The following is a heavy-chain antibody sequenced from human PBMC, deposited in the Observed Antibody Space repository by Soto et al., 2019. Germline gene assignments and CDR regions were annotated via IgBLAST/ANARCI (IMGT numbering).Heavy chain of an antibody. CDR3: ARARIAAARPYYFDY. CDR1: GGSVSSGSYY. CDR2: IYYSGST. J-gene: IGHJ4*02. D-gene: IGHD6-13*01. V-gene: IGHV4-61*01. Sequence: QVQLQESGPGLVKPSETLSLTCTVSGGSVSSGSYYWSWIRQPPGKGLEWIGYIYYSGSTNYNPSLKSRVTISVDTTKNQFYLKLSSVTAADTAVYYCARARIAAARPYYFDYWGQGTLVTVSS.